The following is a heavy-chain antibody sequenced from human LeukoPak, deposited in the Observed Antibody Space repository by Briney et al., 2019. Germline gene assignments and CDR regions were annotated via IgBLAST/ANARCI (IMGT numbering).Heavy chain of an antibody. V-gene: IGHV3-15*01. D-gene: IGHD3-22*01. CDR3: TNYDSSGYYYPPFDY. Sequence: PGGSLRLSCAASGFTFSDYYMSWIRQAPGKGLEWVGRIKSKTDGGTTDYAAPVKGRFTISRDDSKNTLYLQMNSLKTEDTAVYYCTNYDSSGYYYPPFDYWGQGTLVTVSS. CDR2: IKSKTDGGTT. J-gene: IGHJ4*02. CDR1: GFTFSDYY.